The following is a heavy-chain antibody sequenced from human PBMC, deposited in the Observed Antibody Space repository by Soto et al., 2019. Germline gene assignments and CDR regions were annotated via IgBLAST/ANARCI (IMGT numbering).Heavy chain of an antibody. CDR2: ISGSAVTT. J-gene: IGHJ4*02. CDR3: ARLWICTTPGAY. V-gene: IGHV3-23*01. D-gene: IGHD5-12*01. Sequence: EVQLLESGGGLVHPGGSLRLSCAASVITFSSNSMSWVRQAPGKGLEWVSSISGSAVTTYYADYVKGRFTISRDNSKSTLYLQMDSLRAEDAAVYYCARLWICTTPGAYWGQGALVTVSS. CDR1: VITFSSNS.